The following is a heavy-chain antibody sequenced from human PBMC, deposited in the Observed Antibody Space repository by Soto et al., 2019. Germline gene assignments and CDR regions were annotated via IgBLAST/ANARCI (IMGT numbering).Heavy chain of an antibody. V-gene: IGHV3-7*05. CDR3: VRGRTGIDV. Sequence: VQLVESGGGLVQPGGSLRLSCAASGFTFSYYGMSWVRQAPGKGLEWVANIKKDGSEKYYVDSVKGRFTISRDNAKNSMYLQMSSLRDGDTAVYFCVRGRTGIDVWGQGTTVNVSS. J-gene: IGHJ6*02. CDR1: GFTFSYYG. CDR2: IKKDGSEK.